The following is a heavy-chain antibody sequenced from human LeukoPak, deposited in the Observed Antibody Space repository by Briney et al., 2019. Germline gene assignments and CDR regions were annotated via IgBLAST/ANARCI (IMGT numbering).Heavy chain of an antibody. V-gene: IGHV1-69*05. CDR1: GGTFSSYA. D-gene: IGHD5-18*01. CDR2: IIPIFGTA. J-gene: IGHJ4*02. Sequence: SVKVSCKASGGTFSSYAISLVRQAPGQGLEWMGRIIPIFGTANYAQKFQGRVTITTDESTSTAYMELSSLRSEDTAVYYCARGTDTDMVTPFDYWGKGTLVTVSS. CDR3: ARGTDTDMVTPFDY.